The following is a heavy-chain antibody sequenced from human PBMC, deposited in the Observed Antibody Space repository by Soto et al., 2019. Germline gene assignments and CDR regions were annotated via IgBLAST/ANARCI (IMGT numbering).Heavy chain of an antibody. CDR3: AREYCGGDCYSAARYGMDV. J-gene: IGHJ6*02. D-gene: IGHD2-21*02. CDR2: INAGNGNT. Sequence: QVQLVQSGAEVKKPGASVKVSCKASGYTFTSYAMHWVRQAPGQRLEWMGWINAGNGNTKYSQKFQGRVTITRDTSASTAYMELSILRSEDTAVYYCAREYCGGDCYSAARYGMDVWGQGTTVTVSS. CDR1: GYTFTSYA. V-gene: IGHV1-3*01.